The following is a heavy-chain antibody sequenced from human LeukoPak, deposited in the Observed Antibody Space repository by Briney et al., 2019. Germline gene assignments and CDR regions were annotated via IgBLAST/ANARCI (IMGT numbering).Heavy chain of an antibody. CDR2: VSSSGST. D-gene: IGHD1-14*01. V-gene: IGHV4-39*07. Sequence: SETLSLTCTVSGGSISSSSYYWGWIRQPPGKGLEWIGRVSSSGSTYYNPSLKSRVTISVDTSKNQFSLKLSSVTAADTAVYYCARAGLPEDYYYYYYMDVWGKGTTVTVSS. CDR3: ARAGLPEDYYYYYYMDV. CDR1: GGSISSSSYY. J-gene: IGHJ6*03.